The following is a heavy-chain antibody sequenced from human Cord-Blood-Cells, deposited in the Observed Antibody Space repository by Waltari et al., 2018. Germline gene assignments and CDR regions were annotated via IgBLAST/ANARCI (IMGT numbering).Heavy chain of an antibody. D-gene: IGHD6-19*01. CDR3: ARGGGRRSGWYLRDDAFDI. V-gene: IGHV4-34*01. CDR1: GGSFSGYY. CDR2: INHSGCT. J-gene: IGHJ3*02. Sequence: QVQLQQWGAGLLKPSETLSLTCAVYGGSFSGYYWSWIRQPPGKGLEWIGEINHSGCTNYNPSLKSRVTISVDTSKNQFSLKLSSVTAADTAVYYCARGGGRRSGWYLRDDAFDIWGQGTRVTVSA.